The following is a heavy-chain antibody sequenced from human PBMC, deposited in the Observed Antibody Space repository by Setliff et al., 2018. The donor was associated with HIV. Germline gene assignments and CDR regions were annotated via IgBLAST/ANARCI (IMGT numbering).Heavy chain of an antibody. V-gene: IGHV4-59*08. CDR1: GGSISTYF. CDR2: IYYTGST. CDR3: ARNSQKGIQPLLLAS. Sequence: SSETLSLTCTVSGGSISTYFWSWVRQTPGKGLEWIGYIYYTGSTSYNPSFRSRVTISVDTSKNQFSLKLSSVIAADTAVYYCARNSQKGIQPLLLASWGPGTLVTVSS. J-gene: IGHJ4*02. D-gene: IGHD1-1*01.